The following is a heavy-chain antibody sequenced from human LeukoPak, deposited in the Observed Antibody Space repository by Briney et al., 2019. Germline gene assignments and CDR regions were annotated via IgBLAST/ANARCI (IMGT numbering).Heavy chain of an antibody. J-gene: IGHJ6*02. CDR3: ARDQEMARHWVYGMDV. V-gene: IGHV3-33*01. Sequence: GGSLRLSCAASGFTFSSYGMHWVRQAPGKGLEWVAVIWYDGSNKYYADSVKGRFTISRDNAKNSLYLQVNSLRAEDTAVYYCARDQEMARHWVYGMDVWGQGTTVTVSS. D-gene: IGHD5-24*01. CDR1: GFTFSSYG. CDR2: IWYDGSNK.